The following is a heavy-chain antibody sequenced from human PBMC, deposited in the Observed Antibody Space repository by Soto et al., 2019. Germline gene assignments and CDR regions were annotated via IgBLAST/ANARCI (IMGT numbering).Heavy chain of an antibody. Sequence: ESVKVSCKGSGFTLAKDYVHLVRQAPGQGLEWMGMINPIGGRTTYAQKLQGRVTMTPHTPTSTAYMELRSLRSDDTAVYYCARVKASGWLNWFDPWGQGTLVTVSS. D-gene: IGHD6-19*01. J-gene: IGHJ5*02. V-gene: IGHV1-46*01. CDR3: ARVKASGWLNWFDP. CDR1: GFTLAKDY. CDR2: INPIGGRT.